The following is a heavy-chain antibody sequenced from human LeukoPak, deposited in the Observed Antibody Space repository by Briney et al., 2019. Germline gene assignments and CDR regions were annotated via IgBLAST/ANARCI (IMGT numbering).Heavy chain of an antibody. D-gene: IGHD3-9*01. CDR1: GFTFSSYA. CDR2: ISGSGGST. Sequence: PGGSLRLSCAASGFTFSSYAMSWVRQAPGKGLEWVSAISGSGGSTYYADSVKGRFTISRDNSKNTLYLQMNSLRAEDTAVYYCASYYDILTGHNFDYWGQGTLVTVSS. J-gene: IGHJ4*02. CDR3: ASYYDILTGHNFDY. V-gene: IGHV3-23*01.